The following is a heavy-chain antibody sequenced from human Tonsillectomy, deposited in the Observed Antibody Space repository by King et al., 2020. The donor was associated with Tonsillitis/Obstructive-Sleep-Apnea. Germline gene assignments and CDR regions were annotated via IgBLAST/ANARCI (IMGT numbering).Heavy chain of an antibody. CDR2: ISPYNGDT. CDR1: GYTFTSYG. Sequence: VQLVESGAEVKRPGASVRVSCKASGYTFTSYGISWVRQAPGQGLEWMGWISPYNGDTNFAQKLQGRVTMTTGTSTSTAYMELRSLRSDDTAVYYCARDSMSHYYDSSGYYTFDYWGQGTLVPVSS. V-gene: IGHV1-18*01. CDR3: ARDSMSHYYDSSGYYTFDY. J-gene: IGHJ4*02. D-gene: IGHD3-22*01.